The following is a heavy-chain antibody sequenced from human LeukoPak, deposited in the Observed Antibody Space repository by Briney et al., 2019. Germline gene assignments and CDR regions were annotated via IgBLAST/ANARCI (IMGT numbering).Heavy chain of an antibody. CDR1: GGSISSSSYY. CDR2: IYYRGST. J-gene: IGHJ4*02. D-gene: IGHD6-13*01. V-gene: IGHV4-39*01. Sequence: SETLSLTCTVSGGSISSSSYYWGWIRQPPGKGLEWIGSIYYRGSTYYNPSLKSRVTISVDTSKNQFSLRLSSVTAADTAVYYCARYISASGYFDYWGQGTLVTVSS. CDR3: ARYISASGYFDY.